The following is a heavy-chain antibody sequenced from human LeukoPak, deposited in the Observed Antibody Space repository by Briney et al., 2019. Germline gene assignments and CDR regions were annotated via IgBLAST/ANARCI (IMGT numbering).Heavy chain of an antibody. CDR1: GGSFSGYY. CDR3: AKTRTRRNAFDI. J-gene: IGHJ3*02. Sequence: SETLSLTCAVYGGSFSGYYWSWIRQPPGRGLEWIGEINHSGSTNYNPSLKSRVTISVDTSKNQFSLKLSSVTAADTAVYYCAKTRTRRNAFDIWGQGTMVTVSS. D-gene: IGHD1/OR15-1a*01. V-gene: IGHV4-34*01. CDR2: INHSGST.